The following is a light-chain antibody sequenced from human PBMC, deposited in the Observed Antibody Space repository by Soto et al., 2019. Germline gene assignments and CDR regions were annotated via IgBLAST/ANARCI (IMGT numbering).Light chain of an antibody. CDR3: QQIYNVPFT. CDR2: GAS. Sequence: DIQMTQSPASLAASLGDRITISCRASQTISNYLNWYHQKPGEAPKLLIYGASTLQSGVPSSVSGSGSGTEFTLSISSLQPEDFGTYYCQQIYNVPFTFGPGTKVDVK. CDR1: QTISNY. J-gene: IGKJ3*01. V-gene: IGKV1-39*01.